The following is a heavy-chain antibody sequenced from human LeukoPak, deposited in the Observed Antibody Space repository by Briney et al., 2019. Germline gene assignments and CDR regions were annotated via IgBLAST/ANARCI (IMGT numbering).Heavy chain of an antibody. Sequence: PGGSLRLSCAASGFTFSSHWMDWVRQAPGKGLEWVANIKQDGSESYYLDSVKGRFTISRDNAKSSLYLQMNSLRAEDTAVYYCAREQWLVQENWFDPWGQGTLVTVSS. CDR3: AREQWLVQENWFDP. D-gene: IGHD6-19*01. V-gene: IGHV3-7*03. CDR1: GFTFSSHW. J-gene: IGHJ5*02. CDR2: IKQDGSES.